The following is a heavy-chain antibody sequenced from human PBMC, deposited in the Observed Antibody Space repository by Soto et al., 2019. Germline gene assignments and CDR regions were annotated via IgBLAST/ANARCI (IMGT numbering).Heavy chain of an antibody. Sequence: PSETLSLTCTVSGGSITTGGSYWSWIRQHPGKGLEWIGNTYHSGNTYYNPSLKSRLTISVDTSKNHFSLMVDSVTAADTAVYYCARARFQVLYGKPYFDSWGQGTLVTSPQ. J-gene: IGHJ4*02. D-gene: IGHD2-2*02. CDR3: ARARFQVLYGKPYFDS. V-gene: IGHV4-31*03. CDR2: TYHSGNT. CDR1: GGSITTGGSY.